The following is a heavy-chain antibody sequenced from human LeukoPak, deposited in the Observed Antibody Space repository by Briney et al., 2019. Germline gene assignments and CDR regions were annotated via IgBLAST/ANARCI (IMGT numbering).Heavy chain of an antibody. D-gene: IGHD6-6*01. CDR2: IIPIFGTA. J-gene: IGHJ6*03. CDR1: GGTFSSYA. CDR3: ARALISAQAYYYYYYMDV. Sequence: SSVKVSRKASGGTFSSYAISWVRQAPGQGLEWMGGIIPIFGTANYAQKFQGRVTITTDESTSTAYMELSSLRSEDTAVYYCARALISAQAYYYYYYMDVWGKGTTVTVSS. V-gene: IGHV1-69*05.